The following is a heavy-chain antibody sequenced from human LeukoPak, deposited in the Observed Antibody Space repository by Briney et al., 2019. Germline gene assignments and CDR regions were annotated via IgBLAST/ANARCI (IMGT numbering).Heavy chain of an antibody. V-gene: IGHV3-66*01. CDR3: AREYSGSYKMD. CDR1: GFIVSSKY. J-gene: IGHJ4*02. Sequence: GGSLRLSCAASGFIVSSKYMSWVRQAPGKGLEWVSVTYRGNTTDYADSVKGRFTISRDDSKNTLYLQMKRLRAEDTAVYYCAREYSGSYKMDWGQGTLVTVSS. D-gene: IGHD1-26*01. CDR2: TYRGNTT.